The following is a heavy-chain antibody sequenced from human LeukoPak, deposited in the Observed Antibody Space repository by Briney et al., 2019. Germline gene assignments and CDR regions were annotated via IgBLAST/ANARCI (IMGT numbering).Heavy chain of an antibody. D-gene: IGHD3-9*01. V-gene: IGHV4-61*02. CDR1: GGSMSSGNYY. CDR2: IYTSDTT. Sequence: SETLSFTCTVSGGSMSSGNYYWSWIRQPAGGGLEWIGRIYTSDTTNYNPSLKSRVTISVDTSKNYFSLKLSSVTAADTAVYYCATSNNSGYPYFDPWGQGTLVTVSS. CDR3: ATSNNSGYPYFDP. J-gene: IGHJ5*02.